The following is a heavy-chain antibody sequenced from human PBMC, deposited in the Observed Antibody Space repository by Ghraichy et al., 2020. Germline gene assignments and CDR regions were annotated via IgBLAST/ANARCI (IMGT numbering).Heavy chain of an antibody. CDR3: AKDRGSGSYGYYYYGMDV. D-gene: IGHD3-10*01. V-gene: IGHV3-23*01. J-gene: IGHJ6*02. CDR1: GFNFSSYA. Sequence: GGSLRLSCAASGFNFSSYAMSWVRQAPGKGLEWVSAISGSGGSTYYADSVKGRFTISRDNSKNTLYLQMNSLRAEDTAVYYCAKDRGSGSYGYYYYGMDVWGQGATVTVSS. CDR2: ISGSGGST.